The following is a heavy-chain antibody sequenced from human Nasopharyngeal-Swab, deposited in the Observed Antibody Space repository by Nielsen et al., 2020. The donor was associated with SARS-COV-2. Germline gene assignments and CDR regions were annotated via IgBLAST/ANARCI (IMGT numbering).Heavy chain of an antibody. CDR3: ASSFVVVVAALDAFDI. J-gene: IGHJ3*02. D-gene: IGHD2-15*01. V-gene: IGHV3-66*01. CDR1: GFTVSSNY. CDR2: IYSGGST. Sequence: GGSLRLSCAASGFTVSSNYMSWVRQAPGKGLEWVSVIYSGGSTYYADSVKGRFTISRDNSKNTLYLQMNSLRAEDTAVYYCASSFVVVVAALDAFDIWGQGTMVTVSS.